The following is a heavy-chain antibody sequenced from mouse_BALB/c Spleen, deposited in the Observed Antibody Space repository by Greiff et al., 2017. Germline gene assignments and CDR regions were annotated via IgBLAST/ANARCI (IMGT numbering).Heavy chain of an antibody. Sequence: VQLQQSGAELVRPGALVKLSCKASGFNIKDYYMHWVKQRPEQGLEWIGWIDPENGNTIYDPKFQGKASITADTSSNTAYLQLSSLTSEDTAVYYCARYGSPFAYWGQGTLVTVSA. CDR3: ARYGSPFAY. CDR1: GFNIKDYY. CDR2: IDPENGNT. V-gene: IGHV14-1*02. D-gene: IGHD1-1*02. J-gene: IGHJ3*01.